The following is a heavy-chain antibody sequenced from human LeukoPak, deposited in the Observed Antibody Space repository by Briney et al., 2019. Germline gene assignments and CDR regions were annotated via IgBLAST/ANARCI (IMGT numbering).Heavy chain of an antibody. Sequence: GGSLRLSCAASGFTFSSYWVHWVRQAPAKGLVWVSRISKDGSSTYYADSVKGRFTISRDNAKNTLYLQMNSLRAEDTAVYYCARDEVGVGATHDYWGQGTLVTVSS. D-gene: IGHD1-26*01. CDR2: ISKDGSST. CDR3: ARDEVGVGATHDY. J-gene: IGHJ4*02. V-gene: IGHV3-74*01. CDR1: GFTFSSYW.